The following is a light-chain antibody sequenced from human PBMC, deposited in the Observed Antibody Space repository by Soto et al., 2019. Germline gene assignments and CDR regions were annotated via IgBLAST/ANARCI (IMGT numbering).Light chain of an antibody. CDR3: QQFNNYLMYT. V-gene: IGKV1D-13*01. CDR1: QGISSA. J-gene: IGKJ2*01. CDR2: DAS. Sequence: AIQLTQSPSSLSSSVGDRVTITCRASQGISSALAWYQQKPGKAPKLLIYDASSMESGVPSRFSGSGSGTAFTLTISSLQPEDFSTYYCQQFNNYLMYTFGQGTKLEIK.